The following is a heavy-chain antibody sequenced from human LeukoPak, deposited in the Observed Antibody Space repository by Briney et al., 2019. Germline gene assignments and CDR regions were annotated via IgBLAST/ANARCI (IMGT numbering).Heavy chain of an antibody. V-gene: IGHV4-59*01. CDR1: GGSISSYY. Sequence: SETLSLTCTVSGGSISSYYWSWIRQPPGKGLEWIGYIYYSGSTNHNPSLKSRVTISVDTSKNQFSLKLSSVTAADTAVYYCARDEGGGSGSYYKKVAFDIWGQGTMVTVSS. CDR3: ARDEGGGSGSYYKKVAFDI. CDR2: IYYSGST. J-gene: IGHJ3*02. D-gene: IGHD3-10*01.